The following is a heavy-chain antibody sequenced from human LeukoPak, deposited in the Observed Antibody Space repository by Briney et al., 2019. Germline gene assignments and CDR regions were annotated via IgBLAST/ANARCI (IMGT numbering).Heavy chain of an antibody. CDR1: GFTFSSFR. CDR3: AKSSGYGGIDFDY. V-gene: IGHV3-7*02. J-gene: IGHJ4*02. D-gene: IGHD4-23*01. Sequence: GGSLRLSCAASGFTFSSFRMSWVRQAPGKGLEWGANIKQDGSDKYYMDSVKGRFTISKDIPKNSLYLQMNSLRAEDTAVYYCAKSSGYGGIDFDYWGLGTLVTVSS. CDR2: IKQDGSDK.